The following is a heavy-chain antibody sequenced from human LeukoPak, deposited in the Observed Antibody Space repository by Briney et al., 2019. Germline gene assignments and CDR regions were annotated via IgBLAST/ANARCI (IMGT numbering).Heavy chain of an antibody. CDR2: IFYTGRA. V-gene: IGHV4-59*08. CDR3: ARLVDGANTRVDS. CDR1: RGSISPDH. J-gene: IGHJ4*02. D-gene: IGHD4/OR15-4a*01. Sequence: SETLSLTCTVSRGSISPDHCAWIRQPPGKGLEWIGYIFYTGRARYNPSLEGRATLTVDVSKNQVSLKLRSVTAADTATYYCARLVDGANTRVDSWGQGTLVTVSS.